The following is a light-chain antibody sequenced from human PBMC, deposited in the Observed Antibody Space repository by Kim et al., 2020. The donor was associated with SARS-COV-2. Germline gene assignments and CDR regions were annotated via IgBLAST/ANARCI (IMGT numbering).Light chain of an antibody. Sequence: SYELTQRLSVSVAVGQTARITCGGNNIGSKNVHWYQQKPGQAPVLVIYRDSNRPSGIPERVSGSNSGNTATLTISRAQAGDEADYYCQVWDSRNWVFGGG. V-gene: IGLV3-9*01. CDR1: NIGSKN. CDR2: RDS. J-gene: IGLJ3*02. CDR3: QVWDSRNWV.